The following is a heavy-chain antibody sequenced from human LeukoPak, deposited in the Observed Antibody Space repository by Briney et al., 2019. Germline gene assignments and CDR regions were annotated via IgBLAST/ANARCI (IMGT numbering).Heavy chain of an antibody. CDR3: ARRLEYSSSWDDYFDY. CDR2: IYYSGST. V-gene: IGHV4-59*01. CDR1: GGSISSYY. D-gene: IGHD6-13*01. Sequence: SETLSLTCTVSGGSISSYYWSWIRQPPGKGLEWIGYIYYSGSTNYNPSLKSRVTISVDTSKNQFSLKLSSVTAADTAVYYCARRLEYSSSWDDYFDYWGQGTLVTVSS. J-gene: IGHJ4*02.